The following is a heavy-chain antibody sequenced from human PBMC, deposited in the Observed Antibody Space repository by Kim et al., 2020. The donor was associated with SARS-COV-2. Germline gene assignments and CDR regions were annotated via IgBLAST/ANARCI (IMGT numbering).Heavy chain of an antibody. D-gene: IGHD6-19*01. V-gene: IGHV3-23*01. Sequence: YADSVKGRFTISRDNSKNTLYLQMNSLRAEDTAVYYCAKGYSSGYDAFDIWGQGTMVTVSS. CDR3: AKGYSSGYDAFDI. J-gene: IGHJ3*02.